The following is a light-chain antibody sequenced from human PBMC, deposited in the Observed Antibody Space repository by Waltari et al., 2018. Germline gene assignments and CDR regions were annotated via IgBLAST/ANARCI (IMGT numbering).Light chain of an antibody. Sequence: DIVMTQSPDSLAVSLGERATINCKSNQSVLYSSNNKNDVAWYQQKAGQPPKLLIYGASTRQSGVPDRFSGSVSGTDVTLTISSLQAEDVAVYHCQQYYTNPRTFGQGTKVEIK. V-gene: IGKV4-1*01. J-gene: IGKJ1*01. CDR3: QQYYTNPRT. CDR2: GAS. CDR1: QSVLYSSNNKND.